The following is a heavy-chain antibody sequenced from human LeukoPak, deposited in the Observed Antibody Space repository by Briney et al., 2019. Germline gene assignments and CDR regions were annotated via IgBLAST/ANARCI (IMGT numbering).Heavy chain of an antibody. CDR3: ARAQRGSGSYSYYYYGMDV. J-gene: IGHJ6*02. CDR1: GYTFTSYG. D-gene: IGHD3-10*01. Sequence: GASVKVSCKASGYTFTSYGISWVRQAPGQGLEWMGWISAYNGNTNYAQKLQGRVTMTTDTSTSTAYMELRSLRSDDTAVYCCARAQRGSGSYSYYYYGMDVWGQGTTVTVSS. CDR2: ISAYNGNT. V-gene: IGHV1-18*01.